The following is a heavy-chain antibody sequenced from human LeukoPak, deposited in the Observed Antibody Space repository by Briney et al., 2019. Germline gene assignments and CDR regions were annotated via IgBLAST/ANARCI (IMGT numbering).Heavy chain of an antibody. CDR2: ISAYNGNT. CDR1: GYTFTSYG. V-gene: IGHV1-18*01. Sequence: GASVKVSCKASGYTFTSYGISWVRQAPGQGLEWTGWISAYNGNTNYAQKLQGRVTMTEDTSTDTACMELSSLRSEDTAVYYCATSIGRNWNNWFDPWGQGTLVTVSS. J-gene: IGHJ5*02. D-gene: IGHD1-1*01. CDR3: ATSIGRNWNNWFDP.